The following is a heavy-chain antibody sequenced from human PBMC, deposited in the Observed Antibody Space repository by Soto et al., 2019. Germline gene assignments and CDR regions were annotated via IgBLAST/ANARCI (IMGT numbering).Heavy chain of an antibody. CDR3: VSGYSYV. V-gene: IGHV3-23*01. CDR2: ISSGGGTT. CDR1: GFSFSIFA. D-gene: IGHD5-18*01. J-gene: IGHJ4*02. Sequence: EVHLLESGGGFLQPGGSLRLSCAASGFSFSIFAMNWVRQAPGKGLEWVSTISSGGGTTLYADSVKGRFTISRDNSKNTVSLQMNSLRAEDPAVYYCVSGYSYVWGQGTLVTVSS.